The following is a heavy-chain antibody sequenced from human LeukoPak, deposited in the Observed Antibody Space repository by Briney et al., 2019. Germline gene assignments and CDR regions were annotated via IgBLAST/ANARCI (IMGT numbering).Heavy chain of an antibody. D-gene: IGHD2-2*01. CDR1: GFTFSSYS. CDR2: ISSSSSTK. J-gene: IGHJ4*02. V-gene: IGHV3-48*01. Sequence: GGSLRLSCAASGFTFSSYSMNWVRQAPGKGLEWVAYISSSSSTKSYADSVKGRFTISRDNAKNSLYLQMNSLIAEDTAVYYCARVLAGVGVPAAILSFWGQGTLVTVSS. CDR3: ARVLAGVGVPAAILSF.